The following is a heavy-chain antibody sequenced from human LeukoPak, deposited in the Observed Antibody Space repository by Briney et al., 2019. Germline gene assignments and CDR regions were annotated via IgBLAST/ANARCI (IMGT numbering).Heavy chain of an antibody. J-gene: IGHJ4*02. CDR1: GGSFSGYY. CDR2: INRSGST. V-gene: IGHV4-34*01. D-gene: IGHD3-22*01. Sequence: SETLSLTCAVYGGSFSGYYWSWIRQPPGKGLEWIGEINRSGSTNYNPSLKSRVTISVDTSKNQFSLKLSSVTAADTAVYYCARGLDYYDSSGYSRSYFFDYWGQGTLVTVSS. CDR3: ARGLDYYDSSGYSRSYFFDY.